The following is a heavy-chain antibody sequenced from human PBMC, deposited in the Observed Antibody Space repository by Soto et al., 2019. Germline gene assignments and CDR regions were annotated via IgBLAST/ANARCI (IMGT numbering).Heavy chain of an antibody. CDR1: GGSISSGDYY. CDR2: IYYSGST. CDR3: ARLGIVLVASPLPT. D-gene: IGHD2-15*01. Sequence: QVQLQESGPGLVKPSQTLSLTCTVSGGSISSGDYYWIWIRQPPGKGLEWIGYIYYSGSTYYSPSLKRRVTRSVDTSKNQLSLKLSSVTDADTAVYDCARLGIVLVASPLPTLGQGTLVTVSS. J-gene: IGHJ5*02. V-gene: IGHV4-30-4*01.